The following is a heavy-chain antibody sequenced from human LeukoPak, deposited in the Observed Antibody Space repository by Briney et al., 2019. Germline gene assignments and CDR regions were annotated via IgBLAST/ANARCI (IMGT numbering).Heavy chain of an antibody. V-gene: IGHV1-2*02. CDR2: INPNSGGT. J-gene: IGHJ5*01. Sequence: GASVKVSCKASGYTFTGYYMHWVRQAPGQGLEWMGWINPNSGGTNYAQKFQGRVTMTKDTSTSTAYMHLRNLRSDDTAVYYCARDFGAWWFDSWGQGTLITVSS. CDR1: GYTFTGYY. D-gene: IGHD3-16*01. CDR3: ARDFGAWWFDS.